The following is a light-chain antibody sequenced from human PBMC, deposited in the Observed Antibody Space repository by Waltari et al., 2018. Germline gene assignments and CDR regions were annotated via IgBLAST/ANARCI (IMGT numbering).Light chain of an antibody. V-gene: IGLV1-44*01. CDR1: SSNIGTNT. Sequence: QSVLTQPPSASGTPGQRVTISCSGSSSNIGTNTVTWYQLLPGTAPKTVIFANYHRPSRVPARFSASKSGTSASLVISGLQSEDEADYFCATWDDSLSGRVFGGGTKVTVL. J-gene: IGLJ2*01. CDR3: ATWDDSLSGRV. CDR2: ANY.